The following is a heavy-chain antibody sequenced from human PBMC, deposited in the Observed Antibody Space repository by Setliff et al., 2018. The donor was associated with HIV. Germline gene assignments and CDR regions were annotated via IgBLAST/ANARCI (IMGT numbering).Heavy chain of an antibody. J-gene: IGHJ1*01. CDR1: GGSFSGYC. CDR3: ARRPDYGRGKYFQH. V-gene: IGHV4-34*01. CDR2: IDHRGRP. Sequence: SETLSLTCAVYGGSFSGYCWSWIRQPPGKGLEWIGEIDHRGRPKYNPSLNSRVTMSVDKSRNQFSLKVSSVTAADTAVYYCARRPDYGRGKYFQHWGQGTLVTVSS. D-gene: IGHD4-17*01.